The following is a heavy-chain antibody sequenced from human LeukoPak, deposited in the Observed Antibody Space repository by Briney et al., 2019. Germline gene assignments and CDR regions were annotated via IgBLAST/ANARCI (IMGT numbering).Heavy chain of an antibody. CDR3: ATDLIVGATDY. Sequence: ASVKVSCKVSGYTFTDYYMHWVQQAPGKGLEWMGLVDPEDGETVYAEKFQGRVTITADTSTDTAYMELSSLRSEDTAVYYCATDLIVGATDYWGQGTLVTVSS. J-gene: IGHJ4*02. V-gene: IGHV1-69-2*01. CDR2: VDPEDGET. CDR1: GYTFTDYY. D-gene: IGHD1-26*01.